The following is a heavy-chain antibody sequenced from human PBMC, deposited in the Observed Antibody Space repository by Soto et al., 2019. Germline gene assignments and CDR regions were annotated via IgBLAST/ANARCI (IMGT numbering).Heavy chain of an antibody. CDR2: IYSGGST. Sequence: EVQLVESGGGLVQPGGSLRLSCAASGFTVSSNYMSWVRQAPGKGLEWVSVIYSGGSTYYADSVKGRFTISRDNSKNTLNLQMNSLRAEDTAVYYCARGVVPAAMETDAFDIWGQGTMVTVSS. CDR3: ARGVVPAAMETDAFDI. V-gene: IGHV3-66*01. J-gene: IGHJ3*02. CDR1: GFTVSSNY. D-gene: IGHD2-2*01.